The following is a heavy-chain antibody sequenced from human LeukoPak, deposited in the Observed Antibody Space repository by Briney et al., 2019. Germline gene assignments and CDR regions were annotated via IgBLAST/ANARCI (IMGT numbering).Heavy chain of an antibody. CDR2: INRSGST. J-gene: IGHJ5*02. CDR1: GGSFSGYY. Sequence: PSETLSLTCAVDGGSFSGYYCSWIRQPPGKGLEWIGEINRSGSTNYNPSLKSRVTISVDTSKNQFSLKLSSVTGADTAVYYCARVPRYSSGWYVGRNNWFDPWGQGTLVTVSS. V-gene: IGHV4-34*01. CDR3: ARVPRYSSGWYVGRNNWFDP. D-gene: IGHD6-19*01.